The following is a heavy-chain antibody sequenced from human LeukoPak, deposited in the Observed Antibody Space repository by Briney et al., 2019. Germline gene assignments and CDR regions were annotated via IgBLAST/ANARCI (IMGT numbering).Heavy chain of an antibody. CDR3: ARGYSSGWYGY. Sequence: PGRSLRLSCAASGFTFSSYAMHWVRQAPGKGLEWVAVISYDGSNKYYADSVKGRFTISRDNPKNTLSLQMNSLRAEDTAVYYCARGYSSGWYGYWGQGTLVTVSS. V-gene: IGHV3-30*04. CDR2: ISYDGSNK. D-gene: IGHD6-19*01. J-gene: IGHJ4*02. CDR1: GFTFSSYA.